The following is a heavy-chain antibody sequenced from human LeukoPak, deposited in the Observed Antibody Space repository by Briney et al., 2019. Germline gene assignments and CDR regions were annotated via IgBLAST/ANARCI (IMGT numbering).Heavy chain of an antibody. D-gene: IGHD1-1*01. CDR2: IWYDGSNK. CDR3: ARDRRNGDEGCDY. Sequence: SCKASGYTFTGYYMHWVRQAPGKGLEWVATIWYDGSNKYYADSVKGRFTISRDNSKNTLSLQMNSLRAEDTAVYYCARDRRNGDEGCDYWGQGTLVTVSS. J-gene: IGHJ4*02. V-gene: IGHV3-33*01. CDR1: GYTFTGYY.